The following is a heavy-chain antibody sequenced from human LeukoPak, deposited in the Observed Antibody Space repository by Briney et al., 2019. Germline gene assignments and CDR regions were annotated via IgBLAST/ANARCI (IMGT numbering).Heavy chain of an antibody. V-gene: IGHV3-30-3*01. Sequence: PGGSLRLSCAASGFTFSGYAMHWVRQAPGKGLEWVAVISYDGSNKYYADSVKGRFTISRDNSKNTLYLQMNSLRAEDTAVYYCARGSGSYYSHYDYWGQGTLVTVSS. CDR1: GFTFSGYA. J-gene: IGHJ4*02. CDR3: ARGSGSYYSHYDY. D-gene: IGHD3-10*01. CDR2: ISYDGSNK.